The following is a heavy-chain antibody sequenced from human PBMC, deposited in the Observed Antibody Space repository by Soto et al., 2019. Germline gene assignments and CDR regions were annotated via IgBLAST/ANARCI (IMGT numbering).Heavy chain of an antibody. CDR2: LYWDDDN. CDR3: AHGSGWLFDY. J-gene: IGHJ4*02. CDR1: GFSLTTSGVG. V-gene: IGHV2-5*02. Sequence: QITLKESGPTLVKPTQTLTLTCTFSGFSLTTSGVGVSWIRQPPGKALEWLALLYWDDDNQYSPSLRNRLTLTKDTSKTQVVLTLTNMDPADTATYYCAHGSGWLFDYWGQGTLVTVSS. D-gene: IGHD6-19*01.